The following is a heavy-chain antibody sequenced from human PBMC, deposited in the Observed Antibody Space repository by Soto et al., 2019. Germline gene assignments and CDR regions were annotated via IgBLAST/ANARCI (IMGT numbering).Heavy chain of an antibody. CDR1: GGSISSSSYY. CDR2: IYYSGSA. Sequence: SETLSLTCTVSGGSISSSSYYWGWIRQPPGKGLEWGGSIYYSGSAYYNPSLKSRITISIDTSKNQFSLKLSSVTAADTAVYYCARLYGSGSYYFGMSYYGMDVRGQGTTVT. J-gene: IGHJ6*02. CDR3: ARLYGSGSYYFGMSYYGMDV. D-gene: IGHD3-10*01. V-gene: IGHV4-39*01.